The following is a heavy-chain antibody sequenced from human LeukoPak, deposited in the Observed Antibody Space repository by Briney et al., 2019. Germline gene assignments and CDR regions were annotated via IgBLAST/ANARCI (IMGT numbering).Heavy chain of an antibody. D-gene: IGHD5-24*01. CDR1: GYSISSGYY. V-gene: IGHV4-61*02. Sequence: PSETLSLTCTVSGYSISSGYYWSWIRQPAGKGLEWIGRIYTSGSTNYNPSLKSRVTISVDTSKNQFSLKLSTVTAADTAVYYCARERWRDGYNYWGQGTLVTVSS. J-gene: IGHJ4*02. CDR2: IYTSGST. CDR3: ARERWRDGYNY.